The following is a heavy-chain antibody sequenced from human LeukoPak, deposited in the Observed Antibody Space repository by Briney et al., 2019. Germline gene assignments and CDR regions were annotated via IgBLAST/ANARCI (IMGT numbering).Heavy chain of an antibody. V-gene: IGHV3-43*01. CDR2: ISWDGGST. Sequence: GGSLRLSCAASGFTFDDYTMHWVRQAPGKGLEWVSLISWDGGSTYYADSVKGRFTISRDNSKNSLYLQMDSLRTEDTALYYCATTVTTYFDYWGQGTLVTVSS. D-gene: IGHD4-17*01. CDR1: GFTFDDYT. CDR3: ATTVTTYFDY. J-gene: IGHJ4*02.